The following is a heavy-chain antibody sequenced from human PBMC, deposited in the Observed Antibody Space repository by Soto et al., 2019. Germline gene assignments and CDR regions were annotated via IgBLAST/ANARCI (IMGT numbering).Heavy chain of an antibody. D-gene: IGHD2-2*01. Sequence: SETLSLTCAVSGGSISSGGYSWSWIRQPPGKGLEWIGYIYHSGSTYYNSSLKSRVTISVDRSKNQFSLKLSSVTAADTAVYYCARVPDRWGQGTLVTVSS. CDR3: ARVPDR. CDR2: IYHSGST. V-gene: IGHV4-30-2*01. CDR1: GGSISSGGYS. J-gene: IGHJ5*02.